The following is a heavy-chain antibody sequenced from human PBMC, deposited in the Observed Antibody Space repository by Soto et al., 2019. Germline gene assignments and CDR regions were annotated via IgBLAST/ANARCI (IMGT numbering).Heavy chain of an antibody. CDR3: AIVDFDISGWLDY. V-gene: IGHV1-46*03. D-gene: IGHD6-19*01. J-gene: IGHJ4*02. CDR1: GYTFTTYY. Sequence: QVQLVQSGAEVKKPGASVKVSCKASGYTFTTYYMHWVRQAPGQGLEWMGIINPSDGSTTYPQKFQGRVTMTRDTSTTTIYMELSSLRSEDTAVYYCAIVDFDISGWLDYWGQGTLVTVSS. CDR2: INPSDGST.